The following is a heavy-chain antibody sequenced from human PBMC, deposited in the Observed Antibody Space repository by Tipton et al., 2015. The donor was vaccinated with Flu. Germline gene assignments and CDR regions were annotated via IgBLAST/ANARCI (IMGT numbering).Heavy chain of an antibody. CDR1: GGSINSSY. Sequence: TLSLTCSVSGGSINSSYWSWIRQPAGKGLEWIGRIYTSGSTNYNASLKSRVTMSVDTSKNQFSLKLSSVTVADTAVYYCARDYLLGDLSFFDNWGQGTLVTVSS. CDR3: ARDYLLGDLSFFDN. V-gene: IGHV4-4*07. CDR2: IYTSGST. D-gene: IGHD3-16*02. J-gene: IGHJ4*02.